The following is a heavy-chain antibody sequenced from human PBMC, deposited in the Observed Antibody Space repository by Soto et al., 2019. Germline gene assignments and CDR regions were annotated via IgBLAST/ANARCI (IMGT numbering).Heavy chain of an antibody. CDR1: GYTFTSYA. J-gene: IGHJ4*02. CDR3: ASSFVVVTALDY. D-gene: IGHD2-21*02. CDR2: INAGNGNT. V-gene: IGHV1-3*05. Sequence: QVQLVQSGAEEKKPGASVKVSCKASGYTFTSYAMHWVRQAPGQRLEWMGWINAGNGNTKYSQKFQGRVTITRDTSASPAYMELSSLRSEDTAVYYCASSFVVVTALDYWGQGTLVTVSS.